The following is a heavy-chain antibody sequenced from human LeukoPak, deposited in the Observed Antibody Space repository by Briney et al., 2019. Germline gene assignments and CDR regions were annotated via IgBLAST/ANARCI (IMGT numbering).Heavy chain of an antibody. V-gene: IGHV3-21*01. CDR1: GFTFSSYS. CDR3: ARVKDYVWGSYQGFDY. D-gene: IGHD3-16*02. CDR2: ISSSSSYI. J-gene: IGHJ4*02. Sequence: GGSLRLSCAASGFTFSSYSMNWVRQAPGKGLEWVSSISSSSSYIYYADSVKGRFTISRDNAKNSLYLQMNSLRAEDTAVYYCARVKDYVWGSYQGFDYWGRGTLVTVSS.